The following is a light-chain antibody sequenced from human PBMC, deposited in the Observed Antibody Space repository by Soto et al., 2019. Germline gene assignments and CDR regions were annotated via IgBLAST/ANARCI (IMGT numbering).Light chain of an antibody. Sequence: DIQMTQSPSSLSASVGDTVTITCQASQNIIYYLNWYQQKPGKPTNLLIYDASNLETGGPSRFSGSGSWTDFILTISGLQPQDIARYYCQQYDDLPLTCGGGNKVEIK. CDR3: QQYDDLPLT. CDR1: QNIIYY. J-gene: IGKJ4*01. V-gene: IGKV1-33*01. CDR2: DAS.